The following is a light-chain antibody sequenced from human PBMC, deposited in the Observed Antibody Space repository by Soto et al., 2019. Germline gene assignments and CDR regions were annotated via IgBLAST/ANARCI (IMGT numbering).Light chain of an antibody. CDR3: SSYAGNDNLV. V-gene: IGLV2-8*01. J-gene: IGLJ2*01. CDR2: EVN. CDR1: SSDVGRFNY. Sequence: QSALTQPPSASGSPGQSVTISCTGTSSDVGRFNYVSWYQQHPGKAPKLMIYEVNKRPSGVPDRFSGSKSGNTASLTVSGLQAEDEADYYCSSYAGNDNLVFGGGTKLTVL.